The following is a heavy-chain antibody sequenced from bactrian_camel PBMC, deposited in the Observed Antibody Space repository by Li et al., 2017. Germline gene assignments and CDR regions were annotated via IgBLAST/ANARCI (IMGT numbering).Heavy chain of an antibody. J-gene: IGHJ4*01. Sequence: VQLVESGGGSVQVGGSLRLSCATSGFTFSNIAMSWVRQAPGKEYEVVATIDSDGKANYADSVKGRFTISIDNAKNTVYLQMNSLKPEDTALYTCVAGWSYGVGTLLRRHYDYWGQGTQVTVS. CDR2: IDSDGKA. CDR1: GFTFSNIA. CDR3: VAGWSYGVGTLLRRHYDY. D-gene: IGHD5*01. V-gene: IGHV3S53*01.